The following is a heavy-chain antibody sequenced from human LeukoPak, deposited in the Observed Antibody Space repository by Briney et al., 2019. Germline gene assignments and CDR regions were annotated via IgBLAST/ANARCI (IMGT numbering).Heavy chain of an antibody. CDR2: IDQSGGRN. Sequence: GGSLRLSCAASGFSFSDYYMNWVRQAPGRGLEWVANIDQSGGRNNYVDSVKGRFTISRDNAKNSLFLEMSSLRADDTAVYFCARDVEGGTFDIWGQGTTVTVSS. D-gene: IGHD3-16*01. CDR3: ARDVEGGTFDI. J-gene: IGHJ3*02. V-gene: IGHV3-7*05. CDR1: GFSFSDYY.